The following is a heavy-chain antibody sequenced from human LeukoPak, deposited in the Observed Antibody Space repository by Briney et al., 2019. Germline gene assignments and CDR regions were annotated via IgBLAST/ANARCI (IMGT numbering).Heavy chain of an antibody. J-gene: IGHJ4*02. Sequence: GGSPRLSCAASGFTFTTYAMSWVRQAPGNGLEWVSRISGSGTSTWYADSVKGRFTISRDNSKSTLYLQMNSLRAEDTAVYYCAKDPYFYWGQGTLVTVSS. CDR3: AKDPYFY. D-gene: IGHD2/OR15-2a*01. V-gene: IGHV3-23*01. CDR1: GFTFTTYA. CDR2: ISGSGTST.